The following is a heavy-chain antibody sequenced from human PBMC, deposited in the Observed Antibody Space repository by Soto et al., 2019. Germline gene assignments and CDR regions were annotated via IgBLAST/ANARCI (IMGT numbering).Heavy chain of an antibody. Sequence: QVQLVESGGGVVQPGRSLRLSCAASGFTFSSYGMHWVRQAPGKGLEWVAVISFDGNNKYYADSVKGRFTISRDNSKNTLYLQMNSLRAEDTAVYYWAKDRPPNYYCGMDVWGQGTTVSVSS. CDR1: GFTFSSYG. CDR3: AKDRPPNYYCGMDV. J-gene: IGHJ6*02. V-gene: IGHV3-30*18. CDR2: ISFDGNNK.